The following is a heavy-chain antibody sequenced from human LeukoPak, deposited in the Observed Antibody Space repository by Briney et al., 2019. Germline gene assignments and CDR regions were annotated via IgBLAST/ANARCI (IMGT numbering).Heavy chain of an antibody. J-gene: IGHJ4*02. CDR2: INPSGGST. CDR3: ARVSGVGSGYYGIDY. V-gene: IGHV1-46*01. Sequence: ASVKVSCKASGYTFTSYYMHWVRQAPGQGLEWMGIINPSGGSTSYAQKFQGRLTMTGDMSTSTVYMELSSLRSEDTAVYYCARVSGVGSGYYGIDYWGQGTLVTVSS. CDR1: GYTFTSYY. D-gene: IGHD3-22*01.